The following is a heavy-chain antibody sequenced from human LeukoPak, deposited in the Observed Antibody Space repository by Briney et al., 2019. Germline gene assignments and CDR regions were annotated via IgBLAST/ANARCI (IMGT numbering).Heavy chain of an antibody. V-gene: IGHV3-43*01. D-gene: IGHD2-2*01. CDR2: ISWDGGST. CDR3: AKSSAAMNYYYYYMDV. J-gene: IGHJ6*03. Sequence: PGGSLRLSCAASGFTFDDYTMHWVRQAPGKGLEWVSLISWDGGSTYYADSVKGRFTISRDNSKNSLYLQMNSLRTEDTALYYCAKSSAAMNYYYYYMDVWGKGTTVTVSS. CDR1: GFTFDDYT.